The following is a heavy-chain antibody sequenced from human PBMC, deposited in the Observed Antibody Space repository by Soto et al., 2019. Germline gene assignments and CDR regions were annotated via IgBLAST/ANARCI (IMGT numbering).Heavy chain of an antibody. Sequence: GGPVKVSCKVSGYTLTELSMHWVRQAPGKGLEWMGGFDPEDGETIYAQKFQGRVTMTEDTSTDTAYMELSSLRSEDTAVYYCATEHYCSSTSRYEYRNWFDPWGQGTLVTVSS. CDR1: GYTLTELS. CDR3: ATEHYCSSTSRYEYRNWFDP. D-gene: IGHD2-2*01. V-gene: IGHV1-24*01. J-gene: IGHJ5*02. CDR2: FDPEDGET.